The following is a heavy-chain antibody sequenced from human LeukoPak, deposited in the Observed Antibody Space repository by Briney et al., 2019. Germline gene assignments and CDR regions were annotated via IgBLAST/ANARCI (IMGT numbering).Heavy chain of an antibody. V-gene: IGHV4-39*01. CDR1: GGSISSSSYY. Sequence: SETLSLTCTVSGGSISSSSYYWGSIRQPPGKGLEWVGSIYYSGSTYYNPSVKSRVTISVDTSKNQLSLKLSAVTAADTVVYYCARYEENSGWYSYYFDYWGQGTLVTVSS. D-gene: IGHD6-19*01. CDR3: ARYEENSGWYSYYFDY. CDR2: IYYSGST. J-gene: IGHJ4*02.